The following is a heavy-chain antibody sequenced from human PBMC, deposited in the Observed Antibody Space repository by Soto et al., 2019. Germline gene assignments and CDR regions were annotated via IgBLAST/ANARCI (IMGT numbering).Heavy chain of an antibody. CDR3: VGGYSRGLGDY. CDR1: GGSFSGYY. J-gene: IGHJ4*02. CDR2: INHSGST. D-gene: IGHD5-18*01. V-gene: IGHV4-34*01. Sequence: QVQLQQWGAGLLKPSETLSLTCAVYGGSFSGYYWSWIRQPPGKGLEWIGEINHSGSTNYNPSLKSRVTISVDTPKNQFSLKLSSVTAADTAVYYCVGGYSRGLGDYWGQGTLVTVSS.